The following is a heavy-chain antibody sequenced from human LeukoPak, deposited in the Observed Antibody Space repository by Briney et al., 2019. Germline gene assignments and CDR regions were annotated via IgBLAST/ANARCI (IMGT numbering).Heavy chain of an antibody. V-gene: IGHV3-30*18. CDR2: ISYDGSNK. CDR1: GFTFSSYG. CDR3: AKDRRAVAGTFWFDP. D-gene: IGHD6-19*01. J-gene: IGHJ5*02. Sequence: GGSLRLSCAASGFTFSSYGMHWVRQAPGKGLEWVAVISYDGSNKYYADSVKGRFTISRDNSKNTLYLQMKSLRAEDTAVYYCAKDRRAVAGTFWFDPWGQGTLVTVSS.